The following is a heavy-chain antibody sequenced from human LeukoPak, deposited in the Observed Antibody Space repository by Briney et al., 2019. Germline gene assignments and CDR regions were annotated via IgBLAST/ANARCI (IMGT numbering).Heavy chain of an antibody. V-gene: IGHV1-18*01. CDR2: ISAYNGNT. CDR1: GYAFTSYG. D-gene: IGHD6-6*01. CDR3: ARIGDLSSSGLFDY. Sequence: ASVKVSCKASGYAFTSYGISWVRQAPGQGLEWMGWISAYNGNTNYAQKLQGRVTMTTDTSTSTAYMELRSLRSDDTAVYYCARIGDLSSSGLFDYWGQGTLVTVSS. J-gene: IGHJ4*02.